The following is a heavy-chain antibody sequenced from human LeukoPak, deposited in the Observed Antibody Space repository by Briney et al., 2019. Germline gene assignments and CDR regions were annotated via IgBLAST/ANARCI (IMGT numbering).Heavy chain of an antibody. CDR1: GYTFTGYY. CDR2: INPNSGGT. V-gene: IGHV1-2*06. D-gene: IGHD2-15*01. CDR3: ARDGDIVVVVAATGSYFQH. Sequence: GASVKVSCKASGYTFTGYYMHWVRQAPGQGLEWMGRINPNSGGTNYAQKFPGRVTMTRDTSISTAYMELSRLRSDDTAVYYCARDGDIVVVVAATGSYFQHWGQGTLVTVSS. J-gene: IGHJ1*01.